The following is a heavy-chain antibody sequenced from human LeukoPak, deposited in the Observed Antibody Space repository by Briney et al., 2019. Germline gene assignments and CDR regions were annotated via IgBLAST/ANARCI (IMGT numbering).Heavy chain of an antibody. J-gene: IGHJ5*02. CDR2: IYPGDSDT. CDR3: ARHARQQLSDPFDP. Sequence: GESLKISCKGAGYNFNNYWIGWVRQIPGKGLEWMGIIYPGDSDTRYSPSFQGQVTFSVDKSISTAYLQWSSLKASDTAMYYCARHARQQLSDPFDPWGQGTLVTVSS. V-gene: IGHV5-51*01. D-gene: IGHD2/OR15-2a*01. CDR1: GYNFNNYW.